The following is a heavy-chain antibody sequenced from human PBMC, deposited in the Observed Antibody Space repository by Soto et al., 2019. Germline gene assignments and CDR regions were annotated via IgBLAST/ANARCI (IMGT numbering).Heavy chain of an antibody. J-gene: IGHJ4*02. CDR3: ARAGYYYDSSGYYPRGHFDY. CDR2: IYYSGST. CDR1: GGPISSGGYY. V-gene: IGHV4-31*03. D-gene: IGHD3-22*01. Sequence: LSLTCTVSGGPISSGGYYWSWIRQHPGKGLEWIGYIYYSGSTYYNPSLKSRVTISVDTSKNQFSLKLSSVTAADTAVYYCARAGYYYDSSGYYPRGHFDYWGQGTLVTV.